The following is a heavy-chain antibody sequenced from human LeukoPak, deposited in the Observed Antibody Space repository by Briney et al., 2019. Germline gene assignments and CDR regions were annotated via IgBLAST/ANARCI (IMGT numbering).Heavy chain of an antibody. CDR2: IYYSGST. CDR1: GGSISSYY. V-gene: IGHV4-59*12. J-gene: IGHJ4*02. CDR3: ARKGPYYYGSGSLFDY. Sequence: TSETLSLTCTVSGGSISSYYWSWIRQPPGKGLGWIGYIYYSGSTNYNPSLKSRVTISVDTSKNQFSLKLSSVTAADTAVYYCARKGPYYYGSGSLFDYWGQGTLVTVSS. D-gene: IGHD3-10*01.